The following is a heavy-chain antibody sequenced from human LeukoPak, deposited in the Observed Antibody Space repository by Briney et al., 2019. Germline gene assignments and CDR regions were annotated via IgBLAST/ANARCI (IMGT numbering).Heavy chain of an antibody. CDR2: LRGDGET. CDR3: AKASWVSNVDAVL. V-gene: IGHV3-23*01. D-gene: IGHD3-16*01. J-gene: IGHJ4*02. CDR1: GFIFRNYA. Sequence: GGSLRLFCAASGFIFRNYAMSWVRQGPARGLEWVSSLRGDGETFYADSVKGRFTLSRDDSRNTVYLQLNNLRVEDTAIYYCAKASWVSNVDAVLWGQGTLVTVSS.